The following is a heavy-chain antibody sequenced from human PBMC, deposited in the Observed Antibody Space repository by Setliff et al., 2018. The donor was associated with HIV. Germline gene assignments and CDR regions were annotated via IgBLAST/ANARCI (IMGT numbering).Heavy chain of an antibody. CDR2: MNPNSGNT. D-gene: IGHD2-21*02. V-gene: IGHV1-8*02. J-gene: IGHJ3*02. CDR3: ARVTPYCGGDCFDAFDI. Sequence: ASVKVSCKASGYTFTNYDINWVRQATGQGLEWMGWMNPNSGNTGYAQKFLGRVTMTGDTSISTAYMELRSLRSEDTAVYFCARVTPYCGGDCFDAFDIWGQGTMVTVS. CDR1: GYTFTNYD.